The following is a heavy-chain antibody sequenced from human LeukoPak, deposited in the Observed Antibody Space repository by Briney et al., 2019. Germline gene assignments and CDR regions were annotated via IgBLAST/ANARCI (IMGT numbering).Heavy chain of an antibody. CDR2: INHSGST. J-gene: IGHJ5*02. CDR1: GGSFSGYY. D-gene: IGHD2-2*01. V-gene: IGHV4-34*01. Sequence: KPSETLSLTCAVYGGSFSGYYWSWIRQPPGKGLEWIGEINHSGSTNYNPSLKSRVTISVDTSKNQFSLKLSSVTAADTAVYYCARAGVYCSSTSCYYWFDPWGQGTLVTVSS. CDR3: ARAGVYCSSTSCYYWFDP.